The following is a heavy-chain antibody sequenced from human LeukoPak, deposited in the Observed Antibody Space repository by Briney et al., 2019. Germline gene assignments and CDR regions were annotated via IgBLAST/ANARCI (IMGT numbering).Heavy chain of an antibody. CDR3: ARDAEQRGYFDY. J-gene: IGHJ4*02. D-gene: IGHD6-25*01. Sequence: PGGSLRLSCAASGFAFSSYEMNWVRQAPGKGLEWVSYISTSGSTIYYADSVKGRFTISRDTVKNSLYLQMKSLRAEDTAVYYCARDAEQRGYFDYWGQGTLVTVSS. CDR2: ISTSGSTI. CDR1: GFAFSSYE. V-gene: IGHV3-48*03.